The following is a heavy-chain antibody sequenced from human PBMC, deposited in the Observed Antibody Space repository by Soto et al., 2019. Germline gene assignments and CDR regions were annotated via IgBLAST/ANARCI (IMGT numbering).Heavy chain of an antibody. D-gene: IGHD6-25*01. CDR3: ARDVSTGSSGWSFDAFDI. CDR2: IKRDGSGG. CDR1: GFTFDNYW. V-gene: IGHV3-7*01. J-gene: IGHJ3*02. Sequence: QLVESGGGLVQPGGSLRLSCEASGFTFDNYWMTWVRQAPGKGLEWVANIKRDGSGGSYLDSVRGRFTVSRDNARNSLYLQMNSLRAEDTALYYCARDVSTGSSGWSFDAFDIWGQGTLVTVSS.